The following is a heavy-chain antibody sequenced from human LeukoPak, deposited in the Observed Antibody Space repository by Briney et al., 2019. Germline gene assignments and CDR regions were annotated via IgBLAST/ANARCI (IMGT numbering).Heavy chain of an antibody. CDR2: ISGDGGST. Sequence: GGSLRLSCAASGSTFDDYAMHWVRQAPGKGLEWVSLISGDGGSTYYADSVKGRFTISRDNSKNSLYLQMNSLRTEDTALYYCAKALADRDLPYYYDSSGYYLVLGYWGKGTLVTVSS. J-gene: IGHJ4*02. V-gene: IGHV3-43*02. D-gene: IGHD3-22*01. CDR3: AKALADRDLPYYYDSSGYYLVLGY. CDR1: GSTFDDYA.